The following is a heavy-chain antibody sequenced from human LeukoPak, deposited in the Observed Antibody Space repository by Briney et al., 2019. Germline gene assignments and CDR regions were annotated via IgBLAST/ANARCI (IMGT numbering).Heavy chain of an antibody. Sequence: GGSLRLSCAASGFAFSSYSMNWVRQAPGKGLEWVSYISSSSSTIYYADSVKGRFTISRDNAKNSLYLQMNSLRAEDTAVYYCARDGRYYDRTKDAFDIWGQGTMVTVSS. CDR1: GFAFSSYS. CDR3: ARDGRYYDRTKDAFDI. J-gene: IGHJ3*02. CDR2: ISSSSSTI. V-gene: IGHV3-48*01. D-gene: IGHD3-10*02.